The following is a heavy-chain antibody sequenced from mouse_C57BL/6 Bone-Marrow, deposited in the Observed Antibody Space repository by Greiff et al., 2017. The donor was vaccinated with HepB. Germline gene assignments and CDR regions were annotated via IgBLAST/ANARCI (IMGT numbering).Heavy chain of an antibody. Sequence: EVQLQQSGAELVRPGASVKLSCTASGFNIKDDYMHWVKQRPEQGLEWIGWIDPENGDTEYASKFQGKATITAATSSNTAYLQLSSLTSEDTAVYYCTTPTVVYFDYWGQGTTLTVSS. D-gene: IGHD1-1*01. CDR3: TTPTVVYFDY. J-gene: IGHJ2*01. V-gene: IGHV14-4*01. CDR1: GFNIKDDY. CDR2: IDPENGDT.